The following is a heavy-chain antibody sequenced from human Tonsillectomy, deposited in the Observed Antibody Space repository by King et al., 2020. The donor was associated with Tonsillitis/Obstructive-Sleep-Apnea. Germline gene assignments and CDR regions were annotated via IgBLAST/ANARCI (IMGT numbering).Heavy chain of an antibody. V-gene: IGHV1-18*01. J-gene: IGHJ6*03. CDR2: ISAYNGNT. CDR3: AREVGVAGTNYYYMDV. Sequence: VQLVESGAEVKKPGASVKVSCKASGYTFTSYVISWVRQAPGQGLEWMGGISAYNGNTNYAQKLQGRVTMTTDTSTTTAYMELRSLRSDDTAVYYCAREVGVAGTNYYYMDVWGKGTTVTVSS. D-gene: IGHD6-19*01. CDR1: GYTFTSYV.